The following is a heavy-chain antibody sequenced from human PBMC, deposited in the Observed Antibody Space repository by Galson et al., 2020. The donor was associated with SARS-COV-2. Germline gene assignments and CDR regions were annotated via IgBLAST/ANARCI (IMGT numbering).Heavy chain of an antibody. D-gene: IGHD3-22*01. CDR3: ARGSSGYYPAGFDY. CDR1: GGSISSYY. J-gene: IGHJ4*02. V-gene: IGHV4-59*01. Sequence: SETLSFTCTVSGGSISSYYWSWIRQPPGKGLEWIGYIYYSGSTNYNPSLKSRVTISVDTSKNQFSLKLSSVTAADTAVYYCARGSSGYYPAGFDYWGQGTLVTVSS. CDR2: IYYSGST.